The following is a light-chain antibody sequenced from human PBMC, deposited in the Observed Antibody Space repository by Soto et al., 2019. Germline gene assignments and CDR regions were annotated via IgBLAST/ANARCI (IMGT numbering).Light chain of an antibody. V-gene: IGKV2-28*01. J-gene: IGKJ5*01. CDR2: LGS. CDR1: QILLHSNGYNY. CDR3: MQALQTPIT. Sequence: EIVLTQSPLSLPVTPVDPASISCRSSQILLHSNGYNYLDWYLQKPGQSPQLLIYLGSNRASGVPDRFSGSGSGTDFTLKISRVEAEDVGVYYCMQALQTPITFGQGTRLEIK.